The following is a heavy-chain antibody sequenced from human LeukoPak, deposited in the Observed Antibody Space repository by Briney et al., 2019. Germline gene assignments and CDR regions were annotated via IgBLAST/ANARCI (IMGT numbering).Heavy chain of an antibody. J-gene: IGHJ3*02. CDR3: ARVVRSGSSHAFDI. CDR1: GYTLTGYY. D-gene: IGHD1-26*01. CDR2: INPNRGGT. V-gene: IGHV1-2*06. Sequence: ASVKVSCKASGYTLTGYYMHWVRQAPGQGLEWMGRINPNRGGTKYTQKLQSRVTMTKETSISTAYMELSRLRSDDTAVYYCARVVRSGSSHAFDIWGQGTMVTVSS.